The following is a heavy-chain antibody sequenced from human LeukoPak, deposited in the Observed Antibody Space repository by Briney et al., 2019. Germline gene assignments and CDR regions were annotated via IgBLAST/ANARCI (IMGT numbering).Heavy chain of an antibody. D-gene: IGHD5-18*01. CDR1: GFTFSSYG. CDR2: IRYDGSNK. J-gene: IGHJ3*02. Sequence: GGSLRLSCAASGFTFSSYGMHWVRQAPGKGLEWVAFIRYDGSNKYYADSVKGRFTISRDNSKNTLYLQMNSLRAEDTAVYYCAKEDRGYSYGSAFDIWGQGTMVTVSS. CDR3: AKEDRGYSYGSAFDI. V-gene: IGHV3-30*02.